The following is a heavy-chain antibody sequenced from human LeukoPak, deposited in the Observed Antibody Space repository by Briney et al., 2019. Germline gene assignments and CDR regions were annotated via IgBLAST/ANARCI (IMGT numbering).Heavy chain of an antibody. CDR2: IYYSGST. Sequence: SETLSLTCTVSGGSISGTSYYWGWIRQPPGKGLEWIGSIYYSGSTYYNPSLKSRVTISVDTSKNQFSLKLSSVTAADTAVYYCATVRRYCSSTSCYDFDYWGQGTLVTVSS. V-gene: IGHV4-39*07. CDR3: ATVRRYCSSTSCYDFDY. D-gene: IGHD2-2*01. J-gene: IGHJ4*02. CDR1: GGSISGTSYY.